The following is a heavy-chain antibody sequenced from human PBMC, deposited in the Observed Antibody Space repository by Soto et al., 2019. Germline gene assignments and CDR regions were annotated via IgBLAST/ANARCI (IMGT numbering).Heavy chain of an antibody. CDR3: ARDSGWASDY. D-gene: IGHD6-19*01. V-gene: IGHV3-7*01. CDR1: GFTFSNFW. CDR2: INQDGSRT. J-gene: IGHJ4*02. Sequence: GGSLRLSCAASGFTFSNFWMNWVRQAPGTGLEWVAKINQDGSRTSYADSVRGRFTISRDNAKSSLYLQMNGLRVDDTAVYYCARDSGWASDYWGQGALVTVSS.